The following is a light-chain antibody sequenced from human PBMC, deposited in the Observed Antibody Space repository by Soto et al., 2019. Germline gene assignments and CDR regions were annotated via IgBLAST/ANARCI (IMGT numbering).Light chain of an antibody. Sequence: EIVMTQSPATLSVSPGERATLSCRASQSVSSNLAWYQQTPGQAPRLLISGASTRATGIPARFSGSGSGTEFTLTISSLQSEDFAVYYCQQYNNWPRTFGQGTKVDIK. CDR3: QQYNNWPRT. CDR1: QSVSSN. CDR2: GAS. J-gene: IGKJ1*01. V-gene: IGKV3-15*01.